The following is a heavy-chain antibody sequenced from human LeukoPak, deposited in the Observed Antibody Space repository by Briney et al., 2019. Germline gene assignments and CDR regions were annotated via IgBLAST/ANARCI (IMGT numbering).Heavy chain of an antibody. CDR3: ARDLRDCSGTGCLYYFDY. CDR2: ISAYNGNT. V-gene: IGHV1-18*01. Sequence: GASVKVSCKASGYTFTNYGINWVRQAPGQGLEWMGWISAYNGNTNYAQRFQGRVTMTSDTSTSTAYMELRSLRSDDTAVYYCARDLRDCSGTGCLYYFDYWGQGTLVTVSS. J-gene: IGHJ4*02. D-gene: IGHD2-8*02. CDR1: GYTFTNYG.